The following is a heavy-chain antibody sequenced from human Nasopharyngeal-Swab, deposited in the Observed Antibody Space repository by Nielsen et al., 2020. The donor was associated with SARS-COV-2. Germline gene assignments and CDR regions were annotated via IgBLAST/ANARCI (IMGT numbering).Heavy chain of an antibody. V-gene: IGHV3-53*01. CDR3: ASSHDFWSGSPYYYYYGMDV. D-gene: IGHD3-3*01. J-gene: IGHJ6*02. CDR2: IYSGGST. Sequence: WIRQAPGKGLEWVSVIYSGGSTYYADSVKGRFTISRDNSKNTLYLQMNSLRAEDTAVYYCASSHDFWSGSPYYYYYGMDVWGQGTTVTVSS.